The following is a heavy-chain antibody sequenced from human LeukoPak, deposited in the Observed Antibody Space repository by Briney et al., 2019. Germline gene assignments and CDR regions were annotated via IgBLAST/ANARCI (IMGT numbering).Heavy chain of an antibody. CDR1: GYTFTGYY. D-gene: IGHD3-22*01. V-gene: IGHV1-2*02. J-gene: IGHJ4*02. CDR3: GSGGRVYGSRGYYHDY. CDR2: INPDSAGT. Sequence: ASVKVSCKTSGYTFTGYYLHWLRHAPGQGLEWMGCINPDSAGTNYAQKFQGRVTMTRDTSTSTAYMELSRLTSDDTAVYYCGSGGRVYGSRGYYHDYWGQGTLVTVSS.